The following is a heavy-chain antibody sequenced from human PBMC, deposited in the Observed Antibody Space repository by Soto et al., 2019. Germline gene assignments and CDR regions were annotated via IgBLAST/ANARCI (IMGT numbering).Heavy chain of an antibody. D-gene: IGHD3-10*01. J-gene: IGHJ4*02. V-gene: IGHV4-61*08. CDR2: IYYTGNT. CDR3: ARDRSGSGTFYLDY. Sequence: SGPTLVNPTQTLTLTCTFSGFSLSTSGMCVSWIRQPPGKGLEWIGYIYYTGNTNYTPSLKTRLTISMDTSKNQFSLKLSSVTAAVTAVYYCARDRSGSGTFYLDYWGQGTLVTVSS. CDR1: GFSLSTSGMC.